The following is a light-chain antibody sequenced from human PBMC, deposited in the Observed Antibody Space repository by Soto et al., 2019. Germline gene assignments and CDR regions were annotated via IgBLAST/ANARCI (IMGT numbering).Light chain of an antibody. V-gene: IGKV2-28*01. CDR2: LGS. CDR3: VHPRQTAAGT. Sequence: EIVMTQSPLSLPVTPGEPASISCRSSQSLLHSNGYNYLNWYLQKPGQSPQLLIYLGSYRAAGVHERCCGSGSGTGFTLTISRVEAEDVGWVYYCVHPRQTAAGTFGQ. CDR1: QSLLHSNGYNY. J-gene: IGKJ2*01.